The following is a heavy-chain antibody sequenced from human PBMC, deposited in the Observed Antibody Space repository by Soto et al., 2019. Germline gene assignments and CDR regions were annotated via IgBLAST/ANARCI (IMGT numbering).Heavy chain of an antibody. CDR3: SRRAPEGFDP. J-gene: IGHJ5*02. V-gene: IGHV4-30-2*03. CDR1: GGSISSGGYS. Sequence: SETLSLTCAVSGGSISSGGYSWSWIRQPPGKGLEWIGYIYHSGSTYYNPSLKSRVTISVDTPKNQFSLKLSSVTAADTAIYYCSRRAPEGFDPWGQGTLVTVSS. CDR2: IYHSGST.